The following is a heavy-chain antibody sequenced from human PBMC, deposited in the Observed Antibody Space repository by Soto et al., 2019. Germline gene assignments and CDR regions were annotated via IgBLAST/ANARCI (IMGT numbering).Heavy chain of an antibody. V-gene: IGHV3-53*01. CDR1: GFTVSSNY. CDR3: ARDLRTLYGMDV. J-gene: IGHJ6*02. Sequence: PGGSLRLACAASGFTVSSNYMSWVRQAPGKGLEWVSVIYSGGSTYYADSVKGRFTISRDNSKNTLYLQMNSLRAEDTAVYYCARDLRTLYGMDVWGQATTVTVSS. CDR2: IYSGGST.